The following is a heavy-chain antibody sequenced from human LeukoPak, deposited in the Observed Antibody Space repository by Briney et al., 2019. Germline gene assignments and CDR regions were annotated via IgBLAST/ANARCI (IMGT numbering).Heavy chain of an antibody. V-gene: IGHV3-53*01. CDR1: GFIVSSNY. D-gene: IGHD3-22*01. CDR2: IYSDGTT. J-gene: IGHJ4*02. CDR3: ASAAYDTNGYTANHDY. Sequence: PGGSLRLSCAASGFIVSSNYMSWVRQAPGKGLAWVSVIYSDGTTYYADSVKGRFTISRDNSKNSLYLQMNNVGAEDTAMYYCASAAYDTNGYTANHDYWGQGTLVTVSS.